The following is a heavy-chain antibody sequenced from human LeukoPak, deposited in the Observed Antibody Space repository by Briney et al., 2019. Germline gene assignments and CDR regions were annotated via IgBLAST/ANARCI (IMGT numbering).Heavy chain of an antibody. CDR2: ISSNGATT. CDR1: GFTFSSFA. J-gene: IGHJ3*01. Sequence: PGGSLRLSCSASGFTFSSFAMHWVRQAPGKGLEYVSAISSNGATTYYADSVKGRFTISRDNSQNTLFLQMNSLRVEDTAIYYCAKDSYVSGRPLHTFDVWGQGTMVTVSS. CDR3: AKDSYVSGRPLHTFDV. V-gene: IGHV3-64*04. D-gene: IGHD3-10*01.